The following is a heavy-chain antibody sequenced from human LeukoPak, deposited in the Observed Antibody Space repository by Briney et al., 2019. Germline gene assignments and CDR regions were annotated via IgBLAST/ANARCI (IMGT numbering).Heavy chain of an antibody. V-gene: IGHV1-8*03. Sequence: ASVKVSCKASGYTFTRYDINWVRQATGQGLEWMGWTNPNSGNRGYAQKFQGRVSITRDTSINTAYMELSSLRSDDTAVYYCARANGDLDYWGQGTLVTVSS. CDR1: GYTFTRYD. D-gene: IGHD4-17*01. CDR2: TNPNSGNR. CDR3: ARANGDLDY. J-gene: IGHJ4*02.